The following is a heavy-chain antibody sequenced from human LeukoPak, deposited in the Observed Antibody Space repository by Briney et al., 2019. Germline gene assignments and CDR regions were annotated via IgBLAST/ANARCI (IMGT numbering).Heavy chain of an antibody. J-gene: IGHJ1*01. V-gene: IGHV3-48*01. CDR2: ISSSGSTI. D-gene: IGHD3-10*01. CDR1: GFTFSSYS. Sequence: SGGSLRLSCAASGFTFSSYSMNWVRQAPGKGLESVSYISSSGSTIYYADSVKGRFTISRDNAKNSLYLQMNSLRAEDAAVYYCARGYGSERKYFQHWGQGTLVTVSS. CDR3: ARGYGSERKYFQH.